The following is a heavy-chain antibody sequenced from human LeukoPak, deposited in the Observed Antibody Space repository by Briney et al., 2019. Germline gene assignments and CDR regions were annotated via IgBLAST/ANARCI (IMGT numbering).Heavy chain of an antibody. CDR2: IYYSGST. D-gene: IGHD5-24*01. CDR3: ARGTSILPYYYMDV. V-gene: IGHV4-59*01. CDR1: GGSISSYF. J-gene: IGHJ6*03. Sequence: SETLSLTCTVSGGSISSYFWSWIRQPPGKGLEWIGYIYYSGSTNYNPSLKSRVTISVDTSKNQFSLKLSSVTAADTAVYSCARGTSILPYYYMDVWGKGTTVTVSS.